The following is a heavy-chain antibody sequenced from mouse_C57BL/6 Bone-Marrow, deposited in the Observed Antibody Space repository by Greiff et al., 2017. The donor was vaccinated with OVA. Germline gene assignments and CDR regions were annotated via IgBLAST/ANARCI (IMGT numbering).Heavy chain of an antibody. CDR3: ARSKYYFDY. V-gene: IGHV5-17*01. J-gene: IGHJ2*01. CDR1: GFTFSDYG. Sequence: EVQGVESGGGLVKPGGSLKLSCAASGFTFSDYGMHWVRQAPEKGLEWVAYISSGSSTIYYADTVKGRFTNSRDNAKNTLFLQMTSLRSEDTAMYYCARSKYYFDYWGQGTTLTVSS. CDR2: ISSGSSTI.